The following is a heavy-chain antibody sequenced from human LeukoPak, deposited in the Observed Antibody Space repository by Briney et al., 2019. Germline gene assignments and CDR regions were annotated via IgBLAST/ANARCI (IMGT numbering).Heavy chain of an antibody. Sequence: PSETLSLICTVSGGSISSGSYYWTWIRQPGGKGLEWIGRIYTSGSTNYNPSLKSRVTISVDTSKNQFSLQLSSVTAADTAVYYCARDRSGSYFDYWGQGTLVTVSS. CDR1: GGSISSGSYY. CDR2: IYTSGST. CDR3: ARDRSGSYFDY. D-gene: IGHD3-3*01. V-gene: IGHV4-61*02. J-gene: IGHJ4*02.